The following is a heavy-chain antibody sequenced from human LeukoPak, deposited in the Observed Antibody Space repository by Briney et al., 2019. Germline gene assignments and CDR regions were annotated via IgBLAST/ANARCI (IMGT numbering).Heavy chain of an antibody. CDR2: ISYDGSDK. J-gene: IGHJ4*02. V-gene: IGHV3-30*03. D-gene: IGHD5-12*01. Sequence: GGSLRLSCAASGFTFSRYGMHWVRQAPGKGLEWVAVISYDGSDKFYADSVKGRFTISRDSSKNTLYLQMNSLRPEDTAVYYCARARPSMWIDYWGQGTLVTVSS. CDR1: GFTFSRYG. CDR3: ARARPSMWIDY.